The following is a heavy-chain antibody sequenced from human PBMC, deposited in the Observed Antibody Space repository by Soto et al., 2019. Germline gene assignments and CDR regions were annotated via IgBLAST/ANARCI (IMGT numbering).Heavy chain of an antibody. J-gene: IGHJ4*02. D-gene: IGHD6-19*01. V-gene: IGHV4-31*03. CDR2: IYHSGST. Sequence: SETLSLTFTVSGGSISSGGYYWRWIRQHPGKGLEWIGYIYHSGSTYYNPSLKSRVTISVDKSKNQFSLKLSSVTAADTAVYYCARTYTKGIAVAGTGFDYWGQGNLVTVS. CDR3: ARTYTKGIAVAGTGFDY. CDR1: GGSISSGGYY.